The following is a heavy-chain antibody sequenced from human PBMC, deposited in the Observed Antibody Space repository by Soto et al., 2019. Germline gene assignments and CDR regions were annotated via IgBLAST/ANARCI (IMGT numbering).Heavy chain of an antibody. J-gene: IGHJ6*04. CDR1: GGSFSGYY. V-gene: IGHV4-34*01. CDR3: ARRNYFYALDV. Sequence: SETLSLTCAVSGGSFSGYYWGWVRQPPGKGLEWVGEINYSVSTNYNPSLKRRVTISVDTSKNQVSLKVTSVTAADTAMYYCARRNYFYALDVWGEGTTVTVSP. CDR2: INYSVST.